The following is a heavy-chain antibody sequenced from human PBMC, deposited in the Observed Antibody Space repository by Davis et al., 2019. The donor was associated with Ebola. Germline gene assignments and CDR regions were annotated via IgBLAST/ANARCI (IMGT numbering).Heavy chain of an antibody. CDR2: IWYDGSNK. Sequence: GESLKISCAASGFTFSSYGIHWVRQAPGKGLEWVAVIWYDGSNKYYADSVKGRFTISRDNSKNTLYLQMNSLRADDTAVYYCARGGITMMVVPRDYYYGLDAWGQGTTVTVSS. D-gene: IGHD3-22*01. CDR1: GFTFSSYG. V-gene: IGHV3-33*01. J-gene: IGHJ6*02. CDR3: ARGGITMMVVPRDYYYGLDA.